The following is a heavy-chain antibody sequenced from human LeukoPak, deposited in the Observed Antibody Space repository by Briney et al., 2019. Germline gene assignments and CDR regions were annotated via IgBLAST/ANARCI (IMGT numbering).Heavy chain of an antibody. J-gene: IGHJ4*02. CDR1: GFTFSSYS. V-gene: IGHV3-21*01. CDR2: ISSSSSYI. D-gene: IGHD5-12*01. CDR3: ARDGFSGYNNLGFDY. Sequence: PGGSLRLSCAASGFTFSSYSMNWVRQAPGKGLEWVSSISSSSSYIYYADSVKGRFTISRDNAKNSLCLQVDSLRVEDTAVYYCARDGFSGYNNLGFDYWGQGTLVTVSS.